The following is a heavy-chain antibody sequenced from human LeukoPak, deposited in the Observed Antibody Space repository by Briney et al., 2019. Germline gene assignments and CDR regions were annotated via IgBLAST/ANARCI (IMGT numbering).Heavy chain of an antibody. CDR2: IYYSGST. Sequence: SETLSLTCTVSGDSISSGDYYWSWLRQPPGKGLEWIGYIYYSGSTYYNPSLKSRIIISLDTSKNQFSLKLSSVTAADTAVYYCSGHRGYTRIFDYWGQGTLVTVSS. V-gene: IGHV4-30-4*08. J-gene: IGHJ4*02. D-gene: IGHD5-12*01. CDR1: GDSISSGDYY. CDR3: SGHRGYTRIFDY.